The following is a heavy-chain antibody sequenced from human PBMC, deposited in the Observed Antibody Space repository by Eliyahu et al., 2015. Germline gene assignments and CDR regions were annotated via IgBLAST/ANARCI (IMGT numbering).Heavy chain of an antibody. J-gene: IGHJ4*02. CDR2: IEPGDSDT. Sequence: EVQLVQSGAEVKKPGXSLKISCXGSGYSFTSYWIGWVRQMPGKGLEWMGIIEPGDSDTRYSPSXXGQVTISADKSISTAYLQWSSLKASDTAMYYCARLGWASSSPLFDYWGQGTLVTVSS. D-gene: IGHD6-6*01. V-gene: IGHV5-51*01. CDR1: GYSFTSYW. CDR3: ARLGWASSSPLFDY.